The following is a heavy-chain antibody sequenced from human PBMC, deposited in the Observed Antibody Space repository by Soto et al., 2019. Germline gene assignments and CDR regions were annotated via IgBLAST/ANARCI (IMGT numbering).Heavy chain of an antibody. D-gene: IGHD5-18*01. J-gene: IGHJ4*02. CDR3: ARGLGYSYGCFDY. CDR2: IYYTGIT. V-gene: IGHV4-31*03. CDR1: GGSISSGGYY. Sequence: PSETLSLTCTVSGGSISSGGYYWTWIRQHPGKGLEWIGYIYYTGITYYNPSLKSRVTMTRDTSTSTVYMELSSLRSEDTAVYYCARGLGYSYGCFDYWGQGTLVTVSS.